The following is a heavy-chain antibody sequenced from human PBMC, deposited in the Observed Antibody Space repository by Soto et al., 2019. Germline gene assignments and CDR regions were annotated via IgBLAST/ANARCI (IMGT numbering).Heavy chain of an antibody. Sequence: SEALSLTCTVSGGSVSNDNFYWSWIRQPPGKGLEWIGYVHSSGITNYNPSLKRRVTISVDTSRNQFSLRLSSVTAADTAVYYCARGLTMGQLPSHFDHWGQGTLVTVP. D-gene: IGHD3-16*01. J-gene: IGHJ5*02. CDR2: VHSSGIT. CDR1: GGSVSNDNFY. V-gene: IGHV4-61*01. CDR3: ARGLTMGQLPSHFDH.